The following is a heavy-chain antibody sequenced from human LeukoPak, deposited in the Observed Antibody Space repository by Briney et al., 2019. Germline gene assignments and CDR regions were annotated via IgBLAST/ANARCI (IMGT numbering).Heavy chain of an antibody. V-gene: IGHV3-30*04. CDR2: ISYDGSNK. Sequence: GGSLRLSCAASGFILSSYAMPWVRQAPGKGLEWEAVISYDGSNKYYADSVKGRFTISRDNSKNTLYLQMNSLRAEDTAVYYCARERRGSYGYFDYWGQGTLVTVS. J-gene: IGHJ4*02. D-gene: IGHD5-18*01. CDR1: GFILSSYA. CDR3: ARERRGSYGYFDY.